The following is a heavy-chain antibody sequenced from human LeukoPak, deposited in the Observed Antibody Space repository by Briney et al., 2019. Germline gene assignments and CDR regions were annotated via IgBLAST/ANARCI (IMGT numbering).Heavy chain of an antibody. J-gene: IGHJ4*02. CDR1: GFTFSSYD. V-gene: IGHV3-13*04. Sequence: GGSLRLSCAASGFTFSSYDMHWVRQVTGKRLEWVSAIGIAGDTYYLDSVKGRFTISRENAKNSLYLPMTSLRAGDTAVYYCARGGDRDYWGQGTLVTVSS. CDR2: IGIAGDT. CDR3: ARGGDRDY.